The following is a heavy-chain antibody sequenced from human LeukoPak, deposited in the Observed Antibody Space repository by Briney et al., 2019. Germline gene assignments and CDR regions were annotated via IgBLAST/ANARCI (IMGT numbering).Heavy chain of an antibody. J-gene: IGHJ4*02. CDR3: VKDNPLDY. D-gene: IGHD1-14*01. CDR1: EFTFSRYG. CDR2: IRYDGSNK. Sequence: GGSLRLSCAGSEFTFSRYGMHWVRQAPGKGLEWVAFIRYDGSNKYYADSMKGRFTISRDNSKNTLYLHINSLRAEDTAVYYCVKDNPLDYWGQGTLVIVSS. V-gene: IGHV3-30*02.